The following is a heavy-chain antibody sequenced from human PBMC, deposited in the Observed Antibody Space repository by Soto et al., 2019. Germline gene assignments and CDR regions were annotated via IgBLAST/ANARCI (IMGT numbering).Heavy chain of an antibody. D-gene: IGHD2-15*01. CDR2: IYYSGST. CDR3: TRGGQEDKFGH. Sequence: PSETLSLTCTVSGGSLSNYFWSWIRQPPGKGLEWIGYIYYSGSTNYNPSLKSRVTISVDTSKNQFSLKLTSVNAADTAVYYCTRGGQEDKFGHWGQGTLVTVSS. J-gene: IGHJ4*02. V-gene: IGHV4-59*01. CDR1: GGSLSNYF.